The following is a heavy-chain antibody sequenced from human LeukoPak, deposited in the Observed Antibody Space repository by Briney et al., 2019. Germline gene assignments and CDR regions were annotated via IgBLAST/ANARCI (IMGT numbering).Heavy chain of an antibody. CDR1: GFTFTGYA. V-gene: IGHV3-23*01. D-gene: IGHD5-18*01. CDR2: ISGSGGHT. CDR3: AKDREDSAMISGVFDL. Sequence: GGSLRLSWTASGFTFTGYAMTWVRQAPGKGLEWVSGISGSGGHTYNADSVEGRFTISRDNSKNTVSLQLSSLRVEDTAVYFCAKDREDSAMISGVFDLWGRGTLVTVSS. J-gene: IGHJ2*01.